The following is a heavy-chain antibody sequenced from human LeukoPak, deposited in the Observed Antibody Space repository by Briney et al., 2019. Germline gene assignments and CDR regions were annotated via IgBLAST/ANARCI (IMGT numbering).Heavy chain of an antibody. CDR2: IIPIFGTA. V-gene: IGHV1-69*06. CDR1: GGTFSSYA. Sequence: SVKVSCKASGGTFSSYAISWVRQAPGQGLEWMGGIIPIFGTANYAQKFQGRVTITADKSTSTAYMELSSLRSEDTAVYYYARMLGASSWYSLDYWGQGTLVTVSS. D-gene: IGHD6-13*01. CDR3: ARMLGASSWYSLDY. J-gene: IGHJ4*02.